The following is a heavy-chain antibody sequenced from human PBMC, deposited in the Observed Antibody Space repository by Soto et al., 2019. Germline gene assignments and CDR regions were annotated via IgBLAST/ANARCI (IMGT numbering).Heavy chain of an antibody. Sequence: ASVKVSCKASGYTFTSYAIHWVRQAPGQRLEWMGWINAGNGNTKYSQKFQGRVTITRDTSASTAYMELSSLRSEDTAVYYCARARLRYFDWPQYYFDYWGQGTLVTVSS. CDR1: GYTFTSYA. J-gene: IGHJ4*02. D-gene: IGHD3-9*01. CDR3: ARARLRYFDWPQYYFDY. CDR2: INAGNGNT. V-gene: IGHV1-3*01.